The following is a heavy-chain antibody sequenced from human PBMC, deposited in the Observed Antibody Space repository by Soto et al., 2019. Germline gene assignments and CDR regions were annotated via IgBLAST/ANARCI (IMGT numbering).Heavy chain of an antibody. V-gene: IGHV1-24*01. CDR1: GYTLTELS. CDR3: ATDLTTIFGVVIPFDP. J-gene: IGHJ5*02. D-gene: IGHD3-3*01. CDR2: FDPEDGET. Sequence: QVLLVQSGAEVKKPGASVKVSCKVSGYTLTELSMHWVRQAPGKGLEWMGGFDPEDGETIYAQKFQGRVTMTEDTSTDTAYMELSSLRSEDTAVYYCATDLTTIFGVVIPFDPWGQGTLVTVSS.